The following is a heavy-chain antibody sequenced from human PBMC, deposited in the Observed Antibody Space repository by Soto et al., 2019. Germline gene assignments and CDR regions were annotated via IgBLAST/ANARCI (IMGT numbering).Heavy chain of an antibody. CDR1: GYTFTSYD. Sequence: GASVKVSCKASGYTFTSYDINWVRQATGQGLEWMGWMNPNSGNTGYAQKFQGRVTMTRNTSISTAYMELSSLRSEDTAVYYCAIVSFDHFVHWFDPWGQGTLVTVSS. V-gene: IGHV1-8*01. CDR3: AIVSFDHFVHWFDP. D-gene: IGHD3-9*01. CDR2: MNPNSGNT. J-gene: IGHJ5*02.